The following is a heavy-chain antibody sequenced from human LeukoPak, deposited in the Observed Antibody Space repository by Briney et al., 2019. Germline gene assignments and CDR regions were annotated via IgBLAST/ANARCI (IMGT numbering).Heavy chain of an antibody. CDR1: GYTLTELS. D-gene: IGHD3-10*01. V-gene: IGHV1-24*01. CDR2: FDPEDGET. Sequence: ASVKVSCKVSGYTLTELSMHWVRQAPGKGFEWMGSFDPEDGETIYAQKFQGRVTMTEDTSTDTAYMELISLKYEDTAVYYCAAAAGPPSGSYSDYWGQGTLVTVSS. J-gene: IGHJ4*02. CDR3: AAAAGPPSGSYSDY.